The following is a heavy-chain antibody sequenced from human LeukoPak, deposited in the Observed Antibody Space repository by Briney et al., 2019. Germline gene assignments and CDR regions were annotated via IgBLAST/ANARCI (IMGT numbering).Heavy chain of an antibody. Sequence: SVKVSCKASGGTFSSYAISGVRPPPGQGLDWMGGIIPIFGTANYAQKFQGRVTITADESTRTAYMELSSLRSEHTAVYHCAREVATLSAYIDYWGQGTLVTVSS. V-gene: IGHV1-69*13. CDR2: IIPIFGTA. CDR3: AREVATLSAYIDY. CDR1: GGTFSSYA. D-gene: IGHD5-12*01. J-gene: IGHJ4*02.